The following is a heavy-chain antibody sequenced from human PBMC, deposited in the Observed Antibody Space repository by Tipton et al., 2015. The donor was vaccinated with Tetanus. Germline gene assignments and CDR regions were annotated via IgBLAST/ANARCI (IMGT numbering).Heavy chain of an antibody. J-gene: IGHJ3*02. V-gene: IGHV4-59*07. Sequence: TLSLTCTVSGGSISSYYWSWIRQPPGKGLEWIGYIYYSGSTNYNPSLKSRVTISLDTSKNQFSLRLSAVTAADTAVYYCARLSSSANAAHAFDIWGQGTMVTVSS. CDR2: IYYSGST. CDR3: ARLSSSANAAHAFDI. CDR1: GGSISSYY. D-gene: IGHD3-22*01.